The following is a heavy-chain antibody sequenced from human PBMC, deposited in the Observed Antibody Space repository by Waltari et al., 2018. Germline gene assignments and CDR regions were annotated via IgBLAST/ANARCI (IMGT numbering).Heavy chain of an antibody. Sequence: VQLVESGGGLVQPGGSLRLSCAASGFTFSSYWMSWVRQAPGKGLEWMGRIIPIFGTANYAQKFQGRVTITADKSTSTAYMELSSLRSEDTAVYYCARVQVAGYYGMDVWGQGTTVTVSS. V-gene: IGHV1-69*06. D-gene: IGHD2-15*01. J-gene: IGHJ6*02. CDR2: IIPIFGTA. CDR1: GFTFSSYW. CDR3: ARVQVAGYYGMDV.